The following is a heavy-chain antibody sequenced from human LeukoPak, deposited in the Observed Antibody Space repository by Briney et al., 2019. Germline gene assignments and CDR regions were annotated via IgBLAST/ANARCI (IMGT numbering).Heavy chain of an antibody. V-gene: IGHV3-23*01. J-gene: IGHJ4*02. D-gene: IGHD3-22*01. Sequence: GGSLRLSCAASGFTFSSYAMSWVRQAPGKGLEWVSAISGSGGSTYYADSVKGRFTISRDNSKNTLYLQMNSLRAEDTAVDYCATFQRYYYDSSGSPQDYWGQGTLVTVSA. CDR3: ATFQRYYYDSSGSPQDY. CDR1: GFTFSSYA. CDR2: ISGSGGST.